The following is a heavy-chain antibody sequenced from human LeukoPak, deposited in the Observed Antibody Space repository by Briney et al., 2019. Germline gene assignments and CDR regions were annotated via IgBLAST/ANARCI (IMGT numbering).Heavy chain of an antibody. CDR1: GFTFSSYA. CDR2: INGGGVGT. Sequence: GGSLRLSCAASGFTFSSYAMSWVRQAPGKGLEWVSTINGGGVGTYYADSVKGRFTISRDNSKNTLFLQMNSLRAEDTAVYYCAKVERFVLKVSNFDYWGQGTLVTVSS. V-gene: IGHV3-23*01. J-gene: IGHJ4*02. D-gene: IGHD2-8*01. CDR3: AKVERFVLKVSNFDY.